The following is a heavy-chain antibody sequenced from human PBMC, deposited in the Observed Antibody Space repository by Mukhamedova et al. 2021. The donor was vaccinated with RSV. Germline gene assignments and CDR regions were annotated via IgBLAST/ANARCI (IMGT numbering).Heavy chain of an antibody. Sequence: STYYNPSLKSRVTISVDTSKNQFSLKLSSVTAADTAVYYCATLWFGELLQLPDAFDIWGQGTMVTVSS. D-gene: IGHD3-10*01. CDR2: ST. CDR3: ATLWFGELLQLPDAFDI. J-gene: IGHJ3*02. V-gene: IGHV4-39*01.